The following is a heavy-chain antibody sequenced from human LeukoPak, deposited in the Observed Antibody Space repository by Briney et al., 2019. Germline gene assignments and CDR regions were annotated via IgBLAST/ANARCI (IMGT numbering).Heavy chain of an antibody. J-gene: IGHJ3*02. V-gene: IGHV4-59*01. CDR1: GVAITNSY. Sequence: SETLSLTCAVSGVAITNSYWSWIRQSPGKGLEWIVYINYSGSTHNNPSPKSRGTISVDTSTNKFSLKLSSGTAADTAMYICARDPLSSNEFDMWGEET. CDR2: INYSGST. CDR3: ARDPLSSNEFDM.